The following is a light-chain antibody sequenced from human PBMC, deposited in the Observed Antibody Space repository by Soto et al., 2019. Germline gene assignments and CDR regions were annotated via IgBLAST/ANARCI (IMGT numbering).Light chain of an antibody. J-gene: IGLJ1*01. CDR2: EGS. CDR3: CSYAGISSYA. CDR1: SSDVGSYNL. V-gene: IGLV2-23*01. Sequence: QSALTQPASVSGSPGQSITISCTGTSSDVGSYNLVSWYQQHPGKAPKLMIYEGSKRPSGVSNRFSGSKSGNTASLTISGLQAEAEADYYSCSYAGISSYASGTGPKVTVL.